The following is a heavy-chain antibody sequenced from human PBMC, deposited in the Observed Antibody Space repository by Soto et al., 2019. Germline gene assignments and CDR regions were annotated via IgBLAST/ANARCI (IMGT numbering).Heavy chain of an antibody. J-gene: IGHJ6*03. CDR3: ARGYGSGRANDYYCYYMDV. V-gene: IGHV4-34*01. CDR1: GGSFSGYY. Sequence: PSETLSLTCAVYGGSFSGYYWSWIRQPPGKGLEWIGEINHSGSTNYNPSLKSRVTISVDTSKNQFSLKLSSVTAADTAVYYCARGYGSGRANDYYCYYMDVWGKGTTVPVSS. D-gene: IGHD3-10*01. CDR2: INHSGST.